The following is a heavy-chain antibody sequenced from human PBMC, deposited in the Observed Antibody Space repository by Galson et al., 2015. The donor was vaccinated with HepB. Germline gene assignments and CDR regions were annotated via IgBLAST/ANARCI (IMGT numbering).Heavy chain of an antibody. D-gene: IGHD2-2*01. CDR2: IYYTGNT. CDR3: ARQKGSLMPFNY. J-gene: IGHJ4*02. Sequence: LSLTCTVSGGSISSYYWSWIRQPPGKGLQWIGYIYYTGNTKYNPSLKSRVTMSVDTSKNQFSLRLNSVTAADTAVYYCARQKGSLMPFNYWGQGTLVAVSS. V-gene: IGHV4-59*08. CDR1: GGSISSYY.